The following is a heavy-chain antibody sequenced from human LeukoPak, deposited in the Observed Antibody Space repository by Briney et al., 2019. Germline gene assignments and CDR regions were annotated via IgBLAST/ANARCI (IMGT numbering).Heavy chain of an antibody. J-gene: IGHJ4*02. V-gene: IGHV3-30*19. CDR3: AKDRYSYAFEYSDS. CDR2: ISYDGSNK. Sequence: PGGSLRLSCVASGFIFSNYGMHWVRQAPGKGLEWVAVISYDGSNKYYADSVKGRFTISRDNSKNTLYLQVSSLRAEDTAVYYCAKDRYSYAFEYSDSWGQGTLVTVSS. D-gene: IGHD5-18*01. CDR1: GFIFSNYG.